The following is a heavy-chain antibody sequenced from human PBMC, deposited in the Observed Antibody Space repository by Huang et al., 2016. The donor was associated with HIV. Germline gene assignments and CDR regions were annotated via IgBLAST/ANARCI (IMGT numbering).Heavy chain of an antibody. V-gene: IGHV1-24*01. CDR2: FDSEHGET. Sequence: QVQLVQSGAEVKKPGASVKVSCKVSGYTRTDLSIHWVRQAPGKGLEWRGGFDSEHGETNDAHNLQGRVTMTEDTSTDTAYMELNSLRSEDTAVYYCATGFDTYYDIWGQGTMVIASS. J-gene: IGHJ3*02. CDR1: GYTRTDLS. CDR3: ATGFDTYYDI. D-gene: IGHD2-21*01.